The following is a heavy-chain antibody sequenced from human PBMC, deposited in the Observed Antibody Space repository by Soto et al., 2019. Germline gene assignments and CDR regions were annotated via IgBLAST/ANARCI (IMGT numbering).Heavy chain of an antibody. V-gene: IGHV4-34*12. CDR1: GGYXSGYS. CDR2: IIHSGST. CDR3: ARGKGSWAAGYIFRFLNDY. J-gene: IGHJ4*02. D-gene: IGHD5-18*01. Sequence: SETLYLTCAVYGGYXSGYSWNWIRQPPGKGLEWIGEIIHSGSTNYTPSLKSRVTISLDTSKNQFSLKLSSVTAADTAVYFCARGKGSWAAGYIFRFLNDYWGPGTSVTVSS.